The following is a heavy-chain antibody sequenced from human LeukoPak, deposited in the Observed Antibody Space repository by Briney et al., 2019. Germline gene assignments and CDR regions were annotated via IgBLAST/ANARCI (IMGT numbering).Heavy chain of an antibody. CDR2: IYGSGST. J-gene: IGHJ4*02. D-gene: IGHD3-22*01. CDR1: GDSISSGSYY. Sequence: PSETLSLTCTVSGDSISSGSYYWSWIRQPAGKGLEWIGRIYGSGSTNYNPSLKSRVTMSVDTSKNQFSLKLSSVTAADTAVYYCARGGYYDSSGYLPYYFDYWGQGTLVTVSS. V-gene: IGHV4-61*02. CDR3: ARGGYYDSSGYLPYYFDY.